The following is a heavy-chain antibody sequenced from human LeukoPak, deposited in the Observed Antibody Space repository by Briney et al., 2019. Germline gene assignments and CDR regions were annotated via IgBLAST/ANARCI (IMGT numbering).Heavy chain of an antibody. CDR3: AKDAQLAYCGGDCYNTFDP. J-gene: IGHJ5*02. Sequence: GGSLRLSCAASGFTFSSYAMSWVRQAPGKGLEWVAAISGGGGSTYYADSVKGRFTISRDNSKNTLYLQMNSLRAEDTAVYYCAKDAQLAYCGGDCYNTFDPWGQGPLVTVSS. V-gene: IGHV3-23*01. CDR2: ISGGGGST. D-gene: IGHD2-21*01. CDR1: GFTFSSYA.